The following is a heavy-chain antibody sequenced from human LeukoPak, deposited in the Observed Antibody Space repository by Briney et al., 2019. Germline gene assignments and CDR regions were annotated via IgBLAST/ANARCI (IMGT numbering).Heavy chain of an antibody. V-gene: IGHV4-31*03. CDR2: IYYSGST. Sequence: PSQTLSLTCNVSGGSISNDGYYWSWIRQHPGKGLEWLGYIYYSGSTYYNPSLKSRVTLSVDTSKSQFSLRLSSVTAADMAVYYCARDLTGDQFFDPWGQGTLVTVSS. CDR3: ARDLTGDQFFDP. D-gene: IGHD7-27*01. J-gene: IGHJ5*02. CDR1: GGSISNDGYY.